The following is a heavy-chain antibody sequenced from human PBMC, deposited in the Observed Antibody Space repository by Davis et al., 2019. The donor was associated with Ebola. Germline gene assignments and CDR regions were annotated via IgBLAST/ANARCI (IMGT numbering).Heavy chain of an antibody. CDR2: IYYSGST. J-gene: IGHJ4*02. CDR1: GGSISSYY. V-gene: IGHV4-59*01. D-gene: IGHD4-17*01. CDR3: ARDLGGDPYYFDY. Sequence: PGGSLRLSCTVSGGSISSYYWSWIRQPPGKGLEWIGYIYYSGSTNYNPSLKSRVTISVDTSKNQFSLKLSSVTAADTAVYYCARDLGGDPYYFDYWGQGTLVTVSS.